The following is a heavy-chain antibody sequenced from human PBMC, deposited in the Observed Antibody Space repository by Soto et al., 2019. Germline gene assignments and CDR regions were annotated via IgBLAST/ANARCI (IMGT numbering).Heavy chain of an antibody. D-gene: IGHD2-15*01. Sequence: SETLSLTCTVSGGSISSYYWSWIRQPPGKGLEWIGYIYYSGSTNYNPSLKSRVTISVDTSKNQFSLKLSSVTAADTAVYYCATGAFGCSGGSCYSRHYYYYYYMDVWGKGTTVTSP. J-gene: IGHJ6*03. CDR3: ATGAFGCSGGSCYSRHYYYYYYMDV. V-gene: IGHV4-59*01. CDR2: IYYSGST. CDR1: GGSISSYY.